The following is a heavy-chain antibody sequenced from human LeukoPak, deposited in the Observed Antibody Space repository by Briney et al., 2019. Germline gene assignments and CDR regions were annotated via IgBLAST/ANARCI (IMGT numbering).Heavy chain of an antibody. V-gene: IGHV4-59*01. CDR1: GGSISSYY. J-gene: IGHJ4*02. CDR3: ARVRGYSYGPFDY. CDR2: IYYSGST. D-gene: IGHD5-18*01. Sequence: SETLSLTCSVSGGSISSYYWSWIRQSPGMGLEWIGYIYYSGSTNYNPSLKSRVTISVDTSKNQFSLKLSSVTAADTALYYCARVRGYSYGPFDYWGQGTLVTVSS.